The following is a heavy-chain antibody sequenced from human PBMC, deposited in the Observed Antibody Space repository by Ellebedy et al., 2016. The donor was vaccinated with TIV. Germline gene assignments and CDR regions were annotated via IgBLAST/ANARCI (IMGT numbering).Heavy chain of an antibody. Sequence: GESLKISCAASGFTVSSNYMSWVRQAPGKGLEWVANIKQDGSEKYYVDSVKGRFTISRDNAKNSLYLQMNSLRAEDTAVYYCAGHWYVDYWGQGTLVTVSS. J-gene: IGHJ4*02. D-gene: IGHD1-1*01. CDR2: IKQDGSEK. CDR1: GFTVSSNY. CDR3: AGHWYVDY. V-gene: IGHV3-7*01.